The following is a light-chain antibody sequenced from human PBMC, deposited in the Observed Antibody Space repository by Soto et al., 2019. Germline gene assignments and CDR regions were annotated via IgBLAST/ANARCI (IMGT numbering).Light chain of an antibody. V-gene: IGLV1-44*01. CDR2: SNN. CDR1: SFNIGSNT. J-gene: IGLJ3*02. Sequence: HSVLTQPPSASGTPGQRVTISCSGSSFNIGSNTVNWYQQLPGTAPKLLIYSNNQRPSGVPDRFSGSKSGTSASLAISGLQSEDEADYYCAAWDDSLNGPVFGGGTQLTVL. CDR3: AAWDDSLNGPV.